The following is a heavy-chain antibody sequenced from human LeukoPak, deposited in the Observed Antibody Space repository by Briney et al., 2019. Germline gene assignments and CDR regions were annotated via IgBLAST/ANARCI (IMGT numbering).Heavy chain of an antibody. J-gene: IGHJ6*02. D-gene: IGHD5-24*01. CDR3: ARGGGSGDGYNFDYYYGMDV. CDR2: ISAYNGNT. CDR1: GYTFTSYG. V-gene: IGHV1-18*01. Sequence: ASVKVSCKASGYTFTSYGISWVRQAPGQGLEWMGWISAYNGNTNYAQKLQGRVTMTTDTSTSTAYMVLRSLRSDDTAVYYCARGGGSGDGYNFDYYYGMDVWGQGTTVTVSS.